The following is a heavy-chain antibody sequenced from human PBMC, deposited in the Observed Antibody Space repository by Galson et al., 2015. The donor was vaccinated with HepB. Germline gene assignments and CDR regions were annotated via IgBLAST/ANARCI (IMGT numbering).Heavy chain of an antibody. CDR2: IYSGGST. CDR1: GFTVSNSY. V-gene: IGHV3-66*02. D-gene: IGHD3-22*01. J-gene: IGHJ6*02. Sequence: SLRLSCAASGFTVSNSYMSWVRQAPGKGLDWLSLIYSGGSTYYADSVKGRFTISRADSKNTLYLQMNSLRAEDTAVYYCARARTYYYDSSGYYLEAWGNGMDVWGQGTTVTVSS. CDR3: ARARTYYYDSSGYYLEAWGNGMDV.